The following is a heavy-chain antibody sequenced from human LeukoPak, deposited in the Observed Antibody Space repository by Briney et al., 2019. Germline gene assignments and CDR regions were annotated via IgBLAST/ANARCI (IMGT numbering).Heavy chain of an antibody. D-gene: IGHD2-15*01. J-gene: IGHJ5*02. CDR2: IYYSGNT. CDR3: ARRGYLARGWFDP. V-gene: IGHV4-39*01. CDR1: GDSISTSNSY. Sequence: SETLSLTCTVSGDSISTSNSYWGWIRQPPGKGLEWIGSIYYSGNTYYNASLKSRVTISVDTSKNQFSLKLTSVTAADTAVYYCARRGYLARGWFDPWGQGTLVTVSS.